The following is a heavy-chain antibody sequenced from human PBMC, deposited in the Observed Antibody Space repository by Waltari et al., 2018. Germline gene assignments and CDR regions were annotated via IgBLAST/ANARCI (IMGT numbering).Heavy chain of an antibody. CDR2: IYYSGST. CDR3: ARDGYCSGGSCYSSDY. CDR1: GGSISSSSYY. Sequence: QLQLQESGPGLVKPSETLSLTCPVSGGSISSSSYYWGWIRQPPGKGLEWIWSIYYSGSTYYNPSLKSRVTISVDTSKNQFSLKLSSVTAADTAVYYCARDGYCSGGSCYSSDYWGQGTLVTVSS. D-gene: IGHD2-15*01. J-gene: IGHJ4*02. V-gene: IGHV4-39*07.